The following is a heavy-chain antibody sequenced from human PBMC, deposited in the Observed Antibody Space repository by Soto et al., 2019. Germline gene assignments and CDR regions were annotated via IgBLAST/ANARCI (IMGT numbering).Heavy chain of an antibody. D-gene: IGHD6-19*01. Sequence: EVELLESGGGLVQPGGSLRLSCTASGYTFYNHGMSWVRQAPGKGLEWVSGISYSGDNTYYADSVKGRFIISRDNSKKTIYLEMSRLRVEDSAVYYCAIVLLSSGWYVGDWGQGTLVYVSS. CDR3: AIVLLSSGWYVGD. CDR2: ISYSGDNT. CDR1: GYTFYNHG. V-gene: IGHV3-23*01. J-gene: IGHJ4*02.